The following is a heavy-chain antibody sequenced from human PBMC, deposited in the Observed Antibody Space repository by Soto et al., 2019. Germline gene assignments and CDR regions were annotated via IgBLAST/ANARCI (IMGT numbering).Heavy chain of an antibody. Sequence: SETLSLTCTVSGGSISSSSYYWGWIRQPPGKGLEWIGSIYYSGSTYYNSSLKSRITISVDTSKNQFSLKLSSVTAADTAVYYCARINRAVAGLDYWGQGTLVTVS. CDR1: GGSISSSSYY. CDR3: ARINRAVAGLDY. D-gene: IGHD6-19*01. CDR2: IYYSGST. J-gene: IGHJ4*02. V-gene: IGHV4-39*01.